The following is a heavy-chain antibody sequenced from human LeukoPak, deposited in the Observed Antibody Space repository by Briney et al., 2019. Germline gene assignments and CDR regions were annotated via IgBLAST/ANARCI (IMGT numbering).Heavy chain of an antibody. V-gene: IGHV3-23*01. D-gene: IGHD6-13*01. CDR2: ISGSGDST. Sequence: LTGGSLRLSCAASGFTFSTYAMSWVRQAPGKGLEWVSSISGSGDSTYYADSVKGRFTISRDNSKNTLYLQMNSLRAEDTAVYYCAREGVAAAGITGDYWGQGTLVTVSS. CDR1: GFTFSTYA. J-gene: IGHJ4*02. CDR3: AREGVAAAGITGDY.